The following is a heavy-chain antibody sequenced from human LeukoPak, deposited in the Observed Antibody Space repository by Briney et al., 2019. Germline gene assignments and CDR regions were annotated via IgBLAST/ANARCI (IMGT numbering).Heavy chain of an antibody. Sequence: SETLSLTCTVSGYSISSTYYWGWIRQPPGKGLEWVGSVFHSGNTYYNPSLKSRLTISADTSKDQFSLTLTSVTAADTAVYYCARDRSVGVLPAPPFDFWGQGTLVTVSS. J-gene: IGHJ4*02. CDR1: GYSISSTYY. D-gene: IGHD6-6*01. V-gene: IGHV4-38-2*02. CDR2: VFHSGNT. CDR3: ARDRSVGVLPAPPFDF.